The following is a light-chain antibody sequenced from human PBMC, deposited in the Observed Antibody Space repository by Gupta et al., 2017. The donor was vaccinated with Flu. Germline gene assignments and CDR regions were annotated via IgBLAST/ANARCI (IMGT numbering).Light chain of an antibody. Sequence: DIQMTQSPSSLSASVGDRVTITCQASQDISNYLDWYQQKPGKAPKLLIYDASSLETGVPSRFSGSGSGTHFTFTISSLQPEDIATYYCHQYDNLPWTFGQGTKVEIK. CDR1: QDISNY. CDR3: HQYDNLPWT. CDR2: DAS. V-gene: IGKV1-33*01. J-gene: IGKJ1*01.